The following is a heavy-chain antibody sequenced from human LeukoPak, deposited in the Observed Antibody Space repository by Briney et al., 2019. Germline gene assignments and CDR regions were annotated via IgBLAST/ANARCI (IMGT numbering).Heavy chain of an antibody. CDR1: GGTFSSYA. D-gene: IGHD6-6*01. CDR3: ARGFFLAARAWFDP. CDR2: IIPILGIA. J-gene: IGHJ5*02. Sequence: SVKVSCKASGGTFSSYAISWVRQAPGQGLEWMGRIIPILGIANYAQKFQGRVTITADKSTSTAYMELSSLRSEDTAVYYCARGFFLAARAWFDPWGQGTLVTVSS. V-gene: IGHV1-69*04.